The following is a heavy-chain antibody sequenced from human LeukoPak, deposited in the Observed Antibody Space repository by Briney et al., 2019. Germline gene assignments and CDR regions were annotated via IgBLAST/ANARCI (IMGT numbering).Heavy chain of an antibody. V-gene: IGHV4-59*01. CDR2: ISYGNT. CDR3: ARDKAHSYGRYFDP. J-gene: IGHJ5*02. Sequence: SETLSLTCSVAGGSIGTYYWNWIRQTPGKGLEWIGHISYGNTDYNPSLKSRVTISVDTSKNQFSLKLTSVTAADTAVYYCARDKAHSYGRYFDPWGQGALVIVSS. CDR1: GGSIGTYY. D-gene: IGHD5-18*01.